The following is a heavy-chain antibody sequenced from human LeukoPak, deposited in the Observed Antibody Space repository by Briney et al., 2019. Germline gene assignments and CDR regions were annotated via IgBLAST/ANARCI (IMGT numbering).Heavy chain of an antibody. V-gene: IGHV3-23*01. CDR2: ISGSGGST. J-gene: IGHJ4*02. CDR1: GFTFSSYA. CDR3: ARTYYDILTGYCDY. Sequence: PGGSLRLSCAASGFTFSSYAMSWVRQAPGKGLEWVSAISGSGGSTYYADSVKGRFTISRDNSKNTLYLQINSLRAEDTAVYYCARTYYDILTGYCDYWGQGTLVTVSS. D-gene: IGHD3-9*01.